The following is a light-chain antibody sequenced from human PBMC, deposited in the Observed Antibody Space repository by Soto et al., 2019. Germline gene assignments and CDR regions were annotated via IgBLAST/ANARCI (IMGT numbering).Light chain of an antibody. CDR2: RSD. V-gene: IGLV1-47*01. Sequence: QSVLSQPPSASGTPGQRVTIPCSGSSSNIDSHHVNWYQHLPGTAPKLLIYRSDQRPSGVPDRFTGSKSGTSASLAISGLRSEDEAVYYCAAWGDSLVFGGGTKLTVL. CDR3: AAWGDSLV. CDR1: SSNIDSHH. J-gene: IGLJ2*01.